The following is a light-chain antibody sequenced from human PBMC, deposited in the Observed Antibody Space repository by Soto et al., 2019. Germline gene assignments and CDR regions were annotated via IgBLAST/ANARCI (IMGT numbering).Light chain of an antibody. CDR2: EVS. J-gene: IGLJ3*02. Sequence: QSALTQPPSESWSPGQSVTISCTGTSSDVGGYNYVSWYQQHPGKAPKLMIYEVSKRPSGVPDRFSGSKSGNTASLTVSGLQAEDEPDYYCTSYAGSNNWVFGGGTKVTIL. V-gene: IGLV2-8*01. CDR3: TSYAGSNNWV. CDR1: SSDVGGYNY.